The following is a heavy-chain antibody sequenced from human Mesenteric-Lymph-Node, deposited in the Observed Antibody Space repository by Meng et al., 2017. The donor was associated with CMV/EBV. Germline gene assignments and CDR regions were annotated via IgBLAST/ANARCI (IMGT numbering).Heavy chain of an antibody. J-gene: IGHJ4*02. CDR1: GESFSDYY. Sequence: GSLRLSCAVYGESFSDYYWSWIRQPPGKGLEWIGDINHSGSTKYNPSLKSRVTISVDTSKNQFSLKLSSVTAADTAVYYCARGRRSFGVGLDYFDYWGQGTLVTVSS. CDR3: ARGRRSFGVGLDYFDY. V-gene: IGHV4-34*01. CDR2: INHSGST. D-gene: IGHD3-3*01.